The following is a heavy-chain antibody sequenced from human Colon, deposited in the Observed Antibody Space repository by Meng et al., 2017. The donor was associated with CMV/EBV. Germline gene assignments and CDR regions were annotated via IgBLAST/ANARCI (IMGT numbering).Heavy chain of an antibody. Sequence: ASVKVSCKASGYTFTGYYMHWVRQAPGQGLEWIGWINPNSGGTNYAQKFQGRVTMTRDTSISTAYMELSRLRSDDTAVYYCARDQTIFGVVIEYYYGMDVWGQGTTVTVSS. CDR3: ARDQTIFGVVIEYYYGMDV. J-gene: IGHJ6*02. CDR2: INPNSGGT. V-gene: IGHV1-2*02. CDR1: GYTFTGYY. D-gene: IGHD3-3*01.